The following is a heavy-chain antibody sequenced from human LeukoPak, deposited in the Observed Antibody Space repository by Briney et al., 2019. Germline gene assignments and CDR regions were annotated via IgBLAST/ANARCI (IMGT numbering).Heavy chain of an antibody. CDR1: GFXFNTYW. Sequence: GGSLRLSCTVSGFXFNTYWIHWVRQAPGKGLVWVSRMNNDGRVISYADSVKGRFTISRDNAKNTLYLQMNSLRAEDTAVYYCAREFEATGFWALDYWGQGTLVTASS. D-gene: IGHD3-16*01. J-gene: IGHJ4*02. CDR3: AREFEATGFWALDY. V-gene: IGHV3-74*01. CDR2: MNNDGRVI.